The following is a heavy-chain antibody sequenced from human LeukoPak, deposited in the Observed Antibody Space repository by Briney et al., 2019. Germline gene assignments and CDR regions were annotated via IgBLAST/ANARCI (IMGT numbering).Heavy chain of an antibody. CDR3: ARGSSRWLQYRAFDY. V-gene: IGHV4-34*01. D-gene: IGHD5-24*01. J-gene: IGHJ4*02. Sequence: SETLALTCAVYGGSFSGYYWSWIRQPPGKGLEWVGEINHSGSSNHNPSLKSRVTISVDTSKNQFSLKLSSVTAADTAVYYCARGSSRWLQYRAFDYWGQGTLVTVSS. CDR1: GGSFSGYY. CDR2: INHSGSS.